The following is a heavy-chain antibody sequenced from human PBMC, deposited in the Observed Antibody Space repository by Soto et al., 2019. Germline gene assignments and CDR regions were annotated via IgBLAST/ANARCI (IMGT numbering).Heavy chain of an antibody. CDR2: IYPGDHET. V-gene: IGHV5-51*01. CDR1: GYTFSHFW. Sequence: GESLKISCPCSGYTFSHFWIGWVRQLPGKGLEWMGIIYPGDHETRYSPSFHGKVTISADKSINTAYLQWNSLEASDTAFYFCARSPRSSPYYDYWGQGALVTVSS. CDR3: ARSPRSSPYYDY. J-gene: IGHJ4*02. D-gene: IGHD6-13*01.